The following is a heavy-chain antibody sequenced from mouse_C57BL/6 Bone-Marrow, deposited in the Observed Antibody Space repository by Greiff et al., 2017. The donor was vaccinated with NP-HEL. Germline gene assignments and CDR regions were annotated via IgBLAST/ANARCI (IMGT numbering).Heavy chain of an antibody. Sequence: EVKLQQSGPELVKPGASVKISCKASGYTFTDYYMNWVKLSPGQSLEWIGDIIPNNGGTSYNQKFKGKATLTVDKSSGTAYMELRSLTSEDSAVYYCSRAPYYDYDGDMDYWGQGTSVTVSS. J-gene: IGHJ4*01. CDR3: SRAPYYDYDGDMDY. CDR1: GYTFTDYY. V-gene: IGHV1-26*01. CDR2: IIPNNGGT. D-gene: IGHD2-4*01.